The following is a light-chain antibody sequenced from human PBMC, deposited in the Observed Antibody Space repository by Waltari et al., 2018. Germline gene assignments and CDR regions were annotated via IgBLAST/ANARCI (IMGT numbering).Light chain of an antibody. J-gene: IGKJ2*01. Sequence: DIVMTQSPDSLAVSLGGRATINCTSSPSVLFTSNSKNYLAWYQQKPGQPPKLLIYWASTRASGVPDRFSGSGSGTDFTLTISSLQAEDVAVYYCQHYYTPSYTFGQGTKLEIK. CDR1: PSVLFTSNSKNY. CDR3: QHYYTPSYT. V-gene: IGKV4-1*01. CDR2: WAS.